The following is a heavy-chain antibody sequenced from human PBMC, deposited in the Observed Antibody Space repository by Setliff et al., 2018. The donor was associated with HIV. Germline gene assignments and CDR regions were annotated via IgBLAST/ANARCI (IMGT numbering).Heavy chain of an antibody. V-gene: IGHV3-30*02. CDR1: GFTFSDHY. J-gene: IGHJ4*02. D-gene: IGHD2-15*01. CDR3: AKRATATAPFDY. CDR2: IPYDGSYK. Sequence: PGGSLRLSCAASGFTFSDHYMDWVRQAPGKGLEWVAFIPYDGSYKYYADSVKGRFTISRDNSRTTMYLQMNSLRAEDTAVYYCAKRATATAPFDYWGQGTLVTSPQ.